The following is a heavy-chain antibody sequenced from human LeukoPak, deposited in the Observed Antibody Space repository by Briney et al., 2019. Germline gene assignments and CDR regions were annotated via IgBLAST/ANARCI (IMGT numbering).Heavy chain of an antibody. J-gene: IGHJ4*02. V-gene: IGHV3-33*01. CDR1: GFTFSSYG. CDR3: ARRRTSYGSFDY. Sequence: PGGSLRLSCAASGFTFSSYGMHWVRQAPGKGLEWVAVIWYDGSNKYYADSVKGRFTISRDNSKNTLYLQMNSLRAEDTAVYYCARRRTSYGSFDYWGQGTLVTVSS. CDR2: IWYDGSNK. D-gene: IGHD2-2*01.